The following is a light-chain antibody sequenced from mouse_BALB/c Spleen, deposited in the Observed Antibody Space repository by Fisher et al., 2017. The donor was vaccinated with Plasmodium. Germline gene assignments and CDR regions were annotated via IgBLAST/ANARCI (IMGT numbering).Light chain of an antibody. V-gene: IGKV5-45*01. CDR2: YTS. CDR3: QQSNSWPLT. J-gene: IGKJ5*01. Sequence: DIVITQSPATLSVTPGDRVSLSCRASQTISNYLHWYQQKSHESARLLINYTSQSISGIPSRFSGSGSGTDFTLSINSVETEDFGVYFCQQSNSWPLTFGAGTKLELK. CDR1: QTISNY.